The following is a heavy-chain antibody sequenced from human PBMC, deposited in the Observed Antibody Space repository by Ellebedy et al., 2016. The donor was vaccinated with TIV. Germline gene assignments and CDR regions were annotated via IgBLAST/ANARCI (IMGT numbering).Heavy chain of an antibody. J-gene: IGHJ6*02. D-gene: IGHD6-19*01. CDR3: ARAPSVDPHMDV. CDR1: GYTFTSYY. Sequence: AASVKVSCKASGYTFTSYYMHWVRQAPGQGLEWMGIINPTAGSTSSAQKFEGRVTMTSATSTRTVYMELSSLRSEDTTVYYCARAPSVDPHMDVWGQGTTVTVSS. CDR2: INPTAGST. V-gene: IGHV1-46*01.